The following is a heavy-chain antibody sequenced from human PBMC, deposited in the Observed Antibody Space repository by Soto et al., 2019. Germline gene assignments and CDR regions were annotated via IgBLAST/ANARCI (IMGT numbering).Heavy chain of an antibody. CDR2: IKQDGSEK. D-gene: IGHD2-2*01. CDR3: AREPKLYLDV. J-gene: IGHJ6*04. Sequence: GGSLRLSCAASGFTFSSYCMSWVRQAPGKGLEWVANIKQDGSEKYYVDSVKGRFTISRDNAKNSLYLQMNSLRAEDTAVYYCAREPKLYLDVWGKGTTVTVSS. V-gene: IGHV3-7*01. CDR1: GFTFSSYC.